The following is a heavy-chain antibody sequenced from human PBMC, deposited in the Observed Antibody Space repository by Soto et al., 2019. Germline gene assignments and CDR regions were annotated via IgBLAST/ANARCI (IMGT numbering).Heavy chain of an antibody. CDR1: GYAFTSYA. V-gene: IGHV1-3*01. CDR2: INAGNGNT. D-gene: IGHD2-15*01. Sequence: GXSVKVSWKASGYAFTSYAMRLLRQAPGQRLEWMGWINAGNGNTKYSQKFQGRVTITRDTSASTAYMELSSLRSEDTAVYYCARDLGGWPDYWGQGTLVTVSS. CDR3: ARDLGGWPDY. J-gene: IGHJ4*02.